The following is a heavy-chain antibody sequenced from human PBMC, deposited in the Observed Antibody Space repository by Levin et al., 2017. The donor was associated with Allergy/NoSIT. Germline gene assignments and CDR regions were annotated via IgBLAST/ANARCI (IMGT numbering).Heavy chain of an antibody. CDR1: GGSLNSYY. J-gene: IGHJ4*02. V-gene: IGHV4-34*01. CDR2: VSRSGDT. D-gene: IGHD7-27*01. CDR3: ARAWGRGDHFDY. Sequence: SETLSLTCAVYGGSLNSYYWTWIRQSPGRGLEWIGQVSRSGDTDYNPSLTSRVTLSVDTSKNQFSLRLTSLTAADTAVYYCARAWGRGDHFDYWGQGTLVTVSS.